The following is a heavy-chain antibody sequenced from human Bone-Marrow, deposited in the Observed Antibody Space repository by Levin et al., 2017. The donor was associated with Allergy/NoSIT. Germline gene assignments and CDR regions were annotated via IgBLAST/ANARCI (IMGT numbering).Heavy chain of an antibody. D-gene: IGHD3-9*01. J-gene: IGHJ6*02. Sequence: GGSLRLSCAASGFTFSNAWMNWVRQAPGKGLEWVGRIKSKTDGGTTDYAAPVKGRFTISRDDSKNTLYLQMNSLKTEDTAVYYCTRSLYDILTGYYLGTYYYYYYGMDVWGQGTTVTVSS. V-gene: IGHV3-15*07. CDR2: IKSKTDGGTT. CDR3: TRSLYDILTGYYLGTYYYYYYGMDV. CDR1: GFTFSNAW.